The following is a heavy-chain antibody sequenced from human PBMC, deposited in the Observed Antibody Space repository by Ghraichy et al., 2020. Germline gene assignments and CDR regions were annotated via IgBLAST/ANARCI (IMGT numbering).Heavy chain of an antibody. Sequence: ESLNISCAVYGGSFSGYYWSWIRQPPGKGLEWIGEINHSGSTNYNPSLKSRVTISVDTSKNQFSLKLSSVTAADTVVYYCAREGIAAPRGYFDYWGQGTLVTVSS. CDR1: GGSFSGYY. J-gene: IGHJ4*02. CDR3: AREGIAAPRGYFDY. D-gene: IGHD6-13*01. CDR2: INHSGST. V-gene: IGHV4-34*01.